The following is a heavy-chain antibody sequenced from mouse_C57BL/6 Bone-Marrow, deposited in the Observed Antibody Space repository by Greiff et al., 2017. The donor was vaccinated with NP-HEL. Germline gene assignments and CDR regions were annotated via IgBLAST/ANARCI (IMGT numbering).Heavy chain of an antibody. J-gene: IGHJ3*01. Sequence: QVQLQQPGAELVKPGASVKLSCKASGYTFTSYWMHWVKQRPGRGLEWIGRIDPNSGGTKYNEKLKRKATMTVTKPSITAYMQLSSLTSEDSAVYYCARDYYVSHAWFAYWGQGTLVTVSA. CDR1: GYTFTSYW. CDR3: ARDYYVSHAWFAY. D-gene: IGHD1-1*01. CDR2: IDPNSGGT. V-gene: IGHV1-72*01.